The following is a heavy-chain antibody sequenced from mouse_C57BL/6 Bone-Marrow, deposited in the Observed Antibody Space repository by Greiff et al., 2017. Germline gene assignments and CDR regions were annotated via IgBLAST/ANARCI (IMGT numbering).Heavy chain of an antibody. CDR2: IYPRSGNT. J-gene: IGHJ2*01. CDR1: GYTFTSYG. V-gene: IGHV1-81*01. CDR3: ARSTDYFDY. Sequence: VMLVESGAELARPGASVKLSCKASGYTFTSYGISWVKQRTGQGLEWIGEIYPRSGNTYYNEKFKGKATLTADKSSSTAYMELRSLTSEDSAVYFCARSTDYFDYWGQGTTLTVSS.